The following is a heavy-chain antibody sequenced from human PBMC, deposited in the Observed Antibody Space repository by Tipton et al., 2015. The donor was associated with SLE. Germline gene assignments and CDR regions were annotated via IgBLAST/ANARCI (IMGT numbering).Heavy chain of an antibody. D-gene: IGHD3-10*01. CDR2: IYYSGST. J-gene: IGHJ3*02. CDR1: GGSISSGGYY. V-gene: IGHV4-31*03. Sequence: TLSLTCTVSGGSISSGGYYWSWIRQHPGKGLEWIGYIYYSGSTYYNPSPKSRITISVDTSKNQFSLKLSSVPAADTAVYYCARGLLWGAFDIWGQGTMVTVSS. CDR3: ARGLLWGAFDI.